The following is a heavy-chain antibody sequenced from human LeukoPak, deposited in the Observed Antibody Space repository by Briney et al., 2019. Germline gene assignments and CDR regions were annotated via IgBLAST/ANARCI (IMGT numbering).Heavy chain of an antibody. CDR2: FHHSGST. J-gene: IGHJ4*02. CDR1: GYSISSGFY. V-gene: IGHV4-38-2*02. Sequence: SETLSLTCSVSGYSISSGFYWDWIRPPPGKGLEWIGSFHHSGSTPYNPSLNSRVSISVDTSKNQLSLKLSSVTAADTAVYYCARREGYNFDYWGQGTLVTVSS. D-gene: IGHD5-24*01. CDR3: ARREGYNFDY.